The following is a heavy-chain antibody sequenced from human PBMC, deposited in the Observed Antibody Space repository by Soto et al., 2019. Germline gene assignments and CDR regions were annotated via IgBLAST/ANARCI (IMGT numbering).Heavy chain of an antibody. V-gene: IGHV5-51*01. CDR2: IYPGDSDT. CDR1: GYRFTTNW. Sequence: PGESLKISCKGSGYRFTTNWIGWVRQMPGKGLEWMGIIYPGDSDTRYSPSFQGQVTISADKSISTAYLQWSSLKASDTAMYYCARQRVYCSGGSCYPLYYYYGMDVWGQGTTVTVSS. CDR3: ARQRVYCSGGSCYPLYYYYGMDV. D-gene: IGHD2-15*01. J-gene: IGHJ6*02.